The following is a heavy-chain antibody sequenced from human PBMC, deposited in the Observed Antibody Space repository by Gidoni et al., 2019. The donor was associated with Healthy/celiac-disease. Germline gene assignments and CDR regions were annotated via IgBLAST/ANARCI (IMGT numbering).Heavy chain of an antibody. CDR2: ISYDGSNK. D-gene: IGHD3-22*01. J-gene: IGHJ4*02. CDR1: VCTSGTHG. CDR3: ARDSEKYYYDSSGYDGLFDY. V-gene: IGHV3-30-3*01. Sequence: QLKVGESGGGVSSHGRSLRLAGAALVCTSGTHGLHGVRQAPGTGREWVAVISYDGSNKYYADSMKGRFTISRDNSKNTLYLQMNSLRAEDTAVYYCARDSEKYYYDSSGYDGLFDYWGQGTLVTVSS.